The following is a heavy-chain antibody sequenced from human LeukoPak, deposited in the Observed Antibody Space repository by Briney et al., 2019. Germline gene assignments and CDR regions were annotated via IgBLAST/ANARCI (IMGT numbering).Heavy chain of an antibody. CDR2: IIPIFGTA. CDR1: GGTFSSYA. V-gene: IGHV1-69*05. Sequence: SVKVSCKASGGTFSSYAISWVRQAPGQGLEWMGGIIPIFGTANYAQKFQGRVTITTDESTSTAYMELSSLRSEDTAVYYCATQHPISTSGYSSSWYLYFDYWGQGTLVTVSS. D-gene: IGHD6-13*01. CDR3: ATQHPISTSGYSSSWYLYFDY. J-gene: IGHJ4*02.